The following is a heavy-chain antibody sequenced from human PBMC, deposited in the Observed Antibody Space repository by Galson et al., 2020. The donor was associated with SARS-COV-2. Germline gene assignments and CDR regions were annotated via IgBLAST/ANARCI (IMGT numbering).Heavy chain of an antibody. J-gene: IGHJ4*02. CDR1: EFAFSTAK. Sequence: GGSLRLSCASSEFAFSTAKMTWLRQAPGQGLEWVANINGDGSEKNYVDAVKGRFTISRDNAKKSVYLQMTRLRAEDTAVYYCARGIWAAYWGQGALVTVSS. CDR3: ARGIWAAY. V-gene: IGHV3-7*01. D-gene: IGHD3-16*01. CDR2: INGDGSEK.